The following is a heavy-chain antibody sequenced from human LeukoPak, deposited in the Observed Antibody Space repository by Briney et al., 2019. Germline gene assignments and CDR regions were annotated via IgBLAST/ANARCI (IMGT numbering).Heavy chain of an antibody. J-gene: IGHJ4*02. CDR3: AREYTYCSGGSCYSVFPDY. Sequence: GVLRLSCVASGFTFSSHLMTWVRQAPGKGLEWVSYISSSGSTIYYADSVRGRFTISRDNAKNSLYLQMNSLRAEDTAVYYCAREYTYCSGGSCYSVFPDYWGQGTLVTVSS. D-gene: IGHD2-15*01. V-gene: IGHV3-48*03. CDR2: ISSSGSTI. CDR1: GFTFSSHL.